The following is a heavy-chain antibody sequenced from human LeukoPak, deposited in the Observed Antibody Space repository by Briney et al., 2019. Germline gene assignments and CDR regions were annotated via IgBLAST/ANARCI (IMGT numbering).Heavy chain of an antibody. CDR1: GGSISSYY. V-gene: IGHV4-4*07. CDR3: ARDLTDYYELDY. J-gene: IGHJ4*02. Sequence: SETLSLTCTVSGGSISSYYWSWIRQPAGKGLEWIGRIYTSGSTNYNPSLKSRVTMSVDTSKNQFSLKLTSVTAADTAIYYCARDLTDYYELDYWGQGTLVTVSS. CDR2: IYTSGST. D-gene: IGHD3-22*01.